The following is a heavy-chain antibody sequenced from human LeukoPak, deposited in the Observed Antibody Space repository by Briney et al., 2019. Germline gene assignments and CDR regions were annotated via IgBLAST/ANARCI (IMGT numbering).Heavy chain of an antibody. J-gene: IGHJ2*01. CDR3: AKAQGGSGWYGPNWYFDL. D-gene: IGHD6-19*01. CDR1: EFTFDDYA. Sequence: GRSLRLSCAASEFTFDDYAMHWVRQAPGKGLEWVSGISWNSGSIANADSVKGRFTISRDNAKNSLYLQMNSLRAEDMALYYCAKAQGGSGWYGPNWYFDLWGRGTLVTVSS. CDR2: ISWNSGSI. V-gene: IGHV3-9*03.